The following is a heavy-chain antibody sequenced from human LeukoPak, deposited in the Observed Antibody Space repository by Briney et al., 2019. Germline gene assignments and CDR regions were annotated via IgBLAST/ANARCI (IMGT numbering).Heavy chain of an antibody. Sequence: GSLRLSFAGSGFTLRRYWMSWVRQALGKGLGWMANIKEGGREEYYVDSVKGRFTISRDNAKNSLYLQMNSLRAEDTAVYYCAREYSVLGYCSSTSCYPHSRAFDIWGQGTMVTVSS. V-gene: IGHV3-7*01. CDR1: GFTLRRYW. D-gene: IGHD2-2*01. CDR2: IKEGGREE. CDR3: AREYSVLGYCSSTSCYPHSRAFDI. J-gene: IGHJ3*02.